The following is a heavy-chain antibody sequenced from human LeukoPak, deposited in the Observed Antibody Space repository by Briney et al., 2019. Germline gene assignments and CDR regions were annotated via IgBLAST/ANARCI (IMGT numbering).Heavy chain of an antibody. D-gene: IGHD6-13*01. CDR2: IYYSGSA. CDR3: ARHEAAAGIDY. Sequence: SETLSLTCTVSGGSISSYYWSWIRQPPGKGLEWIGYIYYSGSANYNPSLKSRVTISVDTSKNQFSLKLSSVTAADTAVYYCARHEAAAGIDYWGQGTLVTVSS. V-gene: IGHV4-59*08. CDR1: GGSISSYY. J-gene: IGHJ4*02.